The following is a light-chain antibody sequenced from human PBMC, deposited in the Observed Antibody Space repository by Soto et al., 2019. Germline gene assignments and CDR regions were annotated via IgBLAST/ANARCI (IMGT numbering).Light chain of an antibody. J-gene: IGKJ1*01. CDR3: MQALQTPWT. CDR2: LGS. Sequence: DIVMTQSPLSLPVTPGEPASISCRPSQSLLHSNGYNYLDWYLQKPGQSPQLLIYLGSNRSSGVPDRFSGSGSGTDFTLKISRVEAEDVGVYYCMQALQTPWTFGQGTKVDIK. CDR1: QSLLHSNGYNY. V-gene: IGKV2-28*01.